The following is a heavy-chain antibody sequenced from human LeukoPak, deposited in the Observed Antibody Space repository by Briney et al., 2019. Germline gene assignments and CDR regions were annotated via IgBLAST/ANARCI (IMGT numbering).Heavy chain of an antibody. Sequence: SETLSLACAVYGRSFSGYYWSWIRQPPGKGLEWIGEINHSGSTNYNPSLKSRVTISVDTSKNQFSLKLSSVTAADTAVYYCARATSSLLSTYYFDYWGQGTLVTVSS. D-gene: IGHD3-16*01. CDR2: INHSGST. V-gene: IGHV4-34*01. CDR1: GRSFSGYY. J-gene: IGHJ4*02. CDR3: ARATSSLLSTYYFDY.